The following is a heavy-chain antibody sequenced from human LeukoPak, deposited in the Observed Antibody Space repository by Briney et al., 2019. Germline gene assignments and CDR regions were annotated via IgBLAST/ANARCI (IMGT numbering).Heavy chain of an antibody. CDR2: IIPIFGTA. J-gene: IGHJ3*02. Sequence: SVKVSCKASGGTFSSYAISWVRQAPGQGLAWMGGIIPIFGTANYAQKFQGRVTITADESTSTAYMELSSLRSEDTAVYYCARGYYDSSGYYYSRVDAFDIWGQGTMVTVSS. V-gene: IGHV1-69*13. CDR1: GGTFSSYA. CDR3: ARGYYDSSGYYYSRVDAFDI. D-gene: IGHD3-22*01.